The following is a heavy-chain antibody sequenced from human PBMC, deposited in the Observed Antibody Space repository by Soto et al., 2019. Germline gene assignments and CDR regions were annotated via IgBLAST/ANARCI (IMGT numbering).Heavy chain of an antibody. V-gene: IGHV1-3*01. CDR3: ARANDGYAHSGMGV. D-gene: IGHD5-12*01. CDR1: GYTFTSYG. CDR2: INAGNGNT. Sequence: QVQFVQSGAGVKKPGASVKVSCKASGYTFTSYGVNWVRQAPGQRLECLGWINAGNGNTKSSQKFQDRVTITTDTSASTVYLESSSLRFEDTAVYYCARANDGYAHSGMGVWGQGTTVTVSS. J-gene: IGHJ6*02.